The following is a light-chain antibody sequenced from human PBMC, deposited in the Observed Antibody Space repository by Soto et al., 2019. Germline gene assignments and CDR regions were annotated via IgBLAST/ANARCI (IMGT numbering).Light chain of an antibody. CDR3: QQYHNWPRT. J-gene: IGKJ1*01. V-gene: IGKV1-5*01. CDR2: DAS. Sequence: DIQMTQSPSTLSASVGDRVTITCRASQSISDWLAWFQLKPGKAPKLLIYDASSLESGVPSRSSGSGSGTDFTLTISRLEPEDFAVYYCQQYHNWPRTFGQGTKVDI. CDR1: QSISDW.